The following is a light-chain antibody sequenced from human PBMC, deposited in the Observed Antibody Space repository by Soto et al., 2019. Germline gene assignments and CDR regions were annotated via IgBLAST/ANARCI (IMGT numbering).Light chain of an antibody. CDR3: AAGDDSLRGLWV. J-gene: IGLJ3*02. CDR2: RNN. V-gene: IGLV1-47*01. Sequence: QSVLTQPPSASGTPGQRVTISCSGSRSNIGSNYVYWYQQLPGTAPKLLIYRNNQRTSGVPDRFSGSKSGTSASLAISGLRSEDEADDYCAAGDDSLRGLWVFGGGTKLTVL. CDR1: RSNIGSNY.